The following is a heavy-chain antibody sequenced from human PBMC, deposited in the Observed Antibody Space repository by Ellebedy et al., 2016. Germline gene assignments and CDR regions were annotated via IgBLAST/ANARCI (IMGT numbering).Heavy chain of an antibody. CDR2: ISWNSGSI. CDR1: GFTFNSYG. J-gene: IGHJ4*02. V-gene: IGHV3-9*01. Sequence: SLKISCAASGFTFNSYGMSWVRQAPGKGLEWVSGISWNSGSIGYADSVKGRFTISRDNAKNSLYLQMNSLRAEDTALYYCAKDNNPTGTNFDYWGQGTLVTVSS. CDR3: AKDNNPTGTNFDY. D-gene: IGHD1-14*01.